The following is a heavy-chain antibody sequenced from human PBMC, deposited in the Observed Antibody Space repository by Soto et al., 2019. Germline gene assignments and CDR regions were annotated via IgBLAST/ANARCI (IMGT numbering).Heavy chain of an antibody. CDR1: GGSISSGDYY. V-gene: IGHV4-30-4*01. J-gene: IGHJ4*02. D-gene: IGHD5-18*01. CDR3: ARAGYSYGFDY. CDR2: IYYSGST. Sequence: SETLSLTCTVSGGSISSGDYYWSWTRQPPGKGLEWIGYIYYSGSTYYNPSLKSRVTISVDTSKNQFSLKLSSVTAADTAVYYCARAGYSYGFDYWGQGTLVTVSS.